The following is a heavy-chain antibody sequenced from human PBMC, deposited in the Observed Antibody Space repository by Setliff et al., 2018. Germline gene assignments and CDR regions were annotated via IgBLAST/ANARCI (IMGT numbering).Heavy chain of an antibody. D-gene: IGHD5-12*01. J-gene: IGHJ6*02. CDR3: AREATIRGYYYYYYGMDV. Sequence: ASVKVSCKASGYTFTSYDINWVRQATGQGLEWMGWMNPNSGNTGYAQKFQGRVTMTRDTSTSTVYMELSSLRSEDTAVCYCAREATIRGYYYYYYGMDVWGQGTTVTVSS. CDR1: GYTFTSYD. CDR2: MNPNSGNT. V-gene: IGHV1-8*01.